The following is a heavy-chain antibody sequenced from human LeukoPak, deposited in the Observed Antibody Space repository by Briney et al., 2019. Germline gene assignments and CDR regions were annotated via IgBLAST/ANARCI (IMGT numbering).Heavy chain of an antibody. J-gene: IGHJ6*02. CDR2: ISAYNGNT. V-gene: IGHV1-18*01. CDR1: GYTVTSYG. D-gene: IGHD3-22*01. Sequence: ASVKVSCKASGYTVTSYGISWVRQAPGQGLEWMGWISAYNGNTNYAQKLQGRVTMTTDTSTSTAYMELRSLRSDDTAVYYCARSEYYYDSSGYSYYYYGMDVWGQGTTVTVSS. CDR3: ARSEYYYDSSGYSYYYYGMDV.